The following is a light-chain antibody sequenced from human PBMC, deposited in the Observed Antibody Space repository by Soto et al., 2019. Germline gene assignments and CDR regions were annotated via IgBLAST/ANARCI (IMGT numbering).Light chain of an antibody. CDR3: QQYNNWPRT. J-gene: IGKJ1*01. V-gene: IGKV3-15*01. CDR2: GAS. Sequence: EVVMTQSPHTLSVSPGERATLSCRASQSVSSNLAWYQQRLGQAPRLLIYGASTRATGISARISGSGSGTEFTLTISSLQSEDFAIYYCQQYNNWPRTFGQGTKVDIK. CDR1: QSVSSN.